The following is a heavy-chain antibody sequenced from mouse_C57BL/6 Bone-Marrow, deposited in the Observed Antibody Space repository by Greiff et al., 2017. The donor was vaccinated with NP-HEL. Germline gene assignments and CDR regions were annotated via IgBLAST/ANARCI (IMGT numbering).Heavy chain of an antibody. D-gene: IGHD1-1*01. CDR3: ARRTTVVDWYFDV. Sequence: EVQGVESGGDLVKPGGSLKLSCAASGFTFSSYGMSWVRQTPDKRLEWVATISSGGSYTYYPDRVKGRFTISRDNAKNTLYLQMSSLKSEDTAMYYCARRTTVVDWYFDVWGTGTTVTVSS. CDR2: ISSGGSYT. V-gene: IGHV5-6*01. J-gene: IGHJ1*03. CDR1: GFTFSSYG.